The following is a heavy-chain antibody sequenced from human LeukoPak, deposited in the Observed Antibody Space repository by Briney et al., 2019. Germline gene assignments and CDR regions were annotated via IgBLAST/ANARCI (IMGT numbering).Heavy chain of an antibody. CDR1: GFTFSSYA. CDR2: ISGSGGNT. Sequence: GGSLRLSCAASGFTFSSYAMSWVRQAPGKGLEWVSAISGSGGNTYYADSVKGRFTISRDKSKNTLFLQMNSLRAEDTAVYYCAKMSYGEYSDVDFWGQGTLVTVSS. CDR3: AKMSYGEYSDVDF. D-gene: IGHD5-18*01. V-gene: IGHV3-23*01. J-gene: IGHJ4*02.